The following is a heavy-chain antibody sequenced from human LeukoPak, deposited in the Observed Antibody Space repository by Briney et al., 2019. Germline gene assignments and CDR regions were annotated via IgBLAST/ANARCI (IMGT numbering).Heavy chain of an antibody. Sequence: PSETLSLTCTVSGGSISSSSYYWGWIRQPPGKGLEWIGSIYYSGSTYYNPSLKSRVTISVDTSKNQFSLKLSSVTAADTAVYYCASGEYDFWSGYYARGDFDYWGQGTLVTVSS. D-gene: IGHD3-3*01. V-gene: IGHV4-39*07. CDR2: IYYSGST. J-gene: IGHJ4*02. CDR1: GGSISSSSYY. CDR3: ASGEYDFWSGYYARGDFDY.